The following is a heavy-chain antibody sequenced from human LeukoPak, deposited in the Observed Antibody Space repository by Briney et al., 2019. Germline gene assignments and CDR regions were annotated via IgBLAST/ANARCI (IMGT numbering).Heavy chain of an antibody. Sequence: PGGSLRLSCAASGFTFSSYDMHWVRQATGKCLEWVSAIGTAGDPYYPGSVKGRFTISRENAKNSLYLQMNSLRARDTAVYYCARYCSSTSCDTDGMDVWGKGTTVTVSS. CDR2: IGTAGDP. CDR1: GFTFSSYD. J-gene: IGHJ6*04. D-gene: IGHD2-2*02. CDR3: ARYCSSTSCDTDGMDV. V-gene: IGHV3-13*05.